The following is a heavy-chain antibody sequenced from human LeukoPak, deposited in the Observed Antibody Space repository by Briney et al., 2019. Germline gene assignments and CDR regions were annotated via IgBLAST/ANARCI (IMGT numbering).Heavy chain of an antibody. D-gene: IGHD6-19*01. V-gene: IGHV1-69*13. CDR3: ARGRMAGTYVFDY. Sequence: SVKVSCKASGNTFSSYAISWVRQAPGQGLEWMGGIIPIFGTANYAQKFQGRVTITADESTSTAYMELSSLRSEDTAVYYCARGRMAGTYVFDYWGQGTLVTVSS. J-gene: IGHJ4*02. CDR2: IIPIFGTA. CDR1: GNTFSSYA.